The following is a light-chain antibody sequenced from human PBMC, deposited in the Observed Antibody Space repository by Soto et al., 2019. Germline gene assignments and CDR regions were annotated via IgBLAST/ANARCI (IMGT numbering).Light chain of an antibody. CDR2: EVT. J-gene: IGLJ1*01. Sequence: QSALTQPGSVSGSPGQSITISCTGTSSDVGGYNYVSWYQQHPGKAPKLMIYEVTNRPSGVSSRFSGSKSGNTASLTISGLQAEDEADYYCCSFTSGNTADVVGHATKVTV. CDR3: CSFTSGNTADV. V-gene: IGLV2-14*01. CDR1: SSDVGGYNY.